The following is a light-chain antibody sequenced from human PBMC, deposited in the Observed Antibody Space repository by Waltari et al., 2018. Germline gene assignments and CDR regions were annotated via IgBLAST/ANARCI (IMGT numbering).Light chain of an antibody. V-gene: IGKV2-30*01. CDR1: QSLIYSDGNTY. J-gene: IGKJ1*01. CDR2: KIS. CDR3: MQGSHWPRT. Sequence: DVLMTQSPVSLAVTLGQSASISCRSSQSLIYSDGNTYLNWFHQRPGQSPRRLIYKISRREAGVPDRFRGSGSGTEFTLKISRVEAEDVGFYFCMQGSHWPRTFGQGTKVEIK.